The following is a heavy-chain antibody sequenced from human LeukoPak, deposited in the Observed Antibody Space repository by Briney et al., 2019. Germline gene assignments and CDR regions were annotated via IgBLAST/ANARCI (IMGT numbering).Heavy chain of an antibody. CDR1: GYTFTSYG. CDR3: ARDKVYDGYYDSNGYGEFDY. CDR2: ISAYNGNT. D-gene: IGHD3-22*01. Sequence: GASVKVSCKASGYTFTSYGISWVRQAPGQGLEWMGWISAYNGNTNYAQKLQGRVTMTTDTSTSTAYMELRSLRSDDTAVYYCARDKVYDGYYDSNGYGEFDYWGQGTLVTVSS. V-gene: IGHV1-18*01. J-gene: IGHJ4*02.